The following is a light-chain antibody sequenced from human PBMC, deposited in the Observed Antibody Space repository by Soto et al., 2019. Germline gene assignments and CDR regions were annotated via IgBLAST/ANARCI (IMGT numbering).Light chain of an antibody. CDR2: DND. V-gene: IGLV1-51*01. CDR3: GAWDTNLNAEV. Sequence: QSVLTRPPSVSAAPGQTVTISCSGSSSNIGNTYVSWYQQLPGTAPKLLICDNDQRPSGIPDRFSGSKSGTSATLAITGLQAGDEADYYCGAWDTNLNAEVFGGGTKLTVL. J-gene: IGLJ2*01. CDR1: SSNIGNTY.